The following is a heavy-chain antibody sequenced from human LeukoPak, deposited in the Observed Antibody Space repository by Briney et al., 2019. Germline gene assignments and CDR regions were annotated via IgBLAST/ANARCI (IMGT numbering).Heavy chain of an antibody. J-gene: IGHJ4*02. D-gene: IGHD5-18*01. V-gene: IGHV4-59*08. Sequence: SETLSLTCTVSGGSINTYYWSWIRQPPGKGLEWIGHISYSGTTNYNASLKSRVTISVDTSKNQFSLRLTSVTAADTAVYYCARHFYLYSYGTLHLNYFDYWGQGMLVTVSS. CDR2: ISYSGTT. CDR3: ARHFYLYSYGTLHLNYFDY. CDR1: GGSINTYY.